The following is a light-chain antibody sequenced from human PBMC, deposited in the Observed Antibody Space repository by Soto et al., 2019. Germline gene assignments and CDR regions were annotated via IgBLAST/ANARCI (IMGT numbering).Light chain of an antibody. V-gene: IGKV3-15*01. CDR3: QQYNNWPLT. CDR1: QSVSSSY. CDR2: GAS. J-gene: IGKJ4*01. Sequence: EIVLTQSPGTLSLSPGERATLSCRASQSVSSSYLAWYQQKPDHVPRLLIYGASSRATGIPARFSGSGSGTDFTLTISSLQSEDFAVYYCQQYNNWPLTFGGGTKVDIK.